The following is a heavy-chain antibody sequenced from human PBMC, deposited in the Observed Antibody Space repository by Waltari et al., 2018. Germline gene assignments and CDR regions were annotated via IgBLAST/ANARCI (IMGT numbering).Heavy chain of an antibody. Sequence: EVQLVESGVGLAQPGGSLRLSCLASGFRFNAHEMNWVLQAPGRGLEWISYISTTGFTRYADFVKGRFTISRDNAKNSLFLQMTSLRGNDTAVYYCARGGAHDVWGQGTQVTVSS. V-gene: IGHV3-48*03. CDR2: ISTTGFT. CDR1: GFRFNAHE. D-gene: IGHD1-1*01. CDR3: ARGGAHDV. J-gene: IGHJ4*02.